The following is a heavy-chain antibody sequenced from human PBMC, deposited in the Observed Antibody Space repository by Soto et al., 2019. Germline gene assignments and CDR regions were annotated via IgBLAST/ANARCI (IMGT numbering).Heavy chain of an antibody. CDR1: GGSISSYH. D-gene: IGHD3-22*01. CDR3: ARGLVVVP. V-gene: IGHV4-59*01. CDR2: INYSGTT. J-gene: IGHJ5*02. Sequence: QVQLQESGPGLVKSSETLSLTCTVSGGSISSYHWSWIRQPPGKGLEWIGSINYSGTTNYNPSLKSRVTISVDTSKSQFSLNLSSVTTADTAVYYCARGLVVVPWGQGALVTVSS.